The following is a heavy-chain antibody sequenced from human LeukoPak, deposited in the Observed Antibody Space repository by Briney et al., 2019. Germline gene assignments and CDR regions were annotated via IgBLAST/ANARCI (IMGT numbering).Heavy chain of an antibody. J-gene: IGHJ3*02. CDR1: GFTFSSYE. Sequence: GGSLRLSCAASGFTFSSYEMDWVRRAPGKGLEWVSYIGSSGGSRYYADSVKGRFTSSRDHAKNSLYLQMNSLRVEDTAVYYCAREDGDAFDIWGQGTMVSVSS. CDR3: AREDGDAFDI. V-gene: IGHV3-48*03. CDR2: IGSSGGSR. D-gene: IGHD5-24*01.